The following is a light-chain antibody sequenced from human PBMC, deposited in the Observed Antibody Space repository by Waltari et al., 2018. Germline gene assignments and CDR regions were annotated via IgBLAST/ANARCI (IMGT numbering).Light chain of an antibody. CDR2: AKN. J-gene: IGLJ3*02. CDR1: SLRKYY. Sequence: SSELTQDPVVSVDLGQTVSFTCRGDSLRKYYATLYQQKPGQAPTLVIFAKNRRHSGIPDRFSGSSSGNTASLTITGAQAEDEADYYCSSRNSSLNPLRLFGGGTKLTVL. V-gene: IGLV3-19*01. CDR3: SSRNSSLNPLRL.